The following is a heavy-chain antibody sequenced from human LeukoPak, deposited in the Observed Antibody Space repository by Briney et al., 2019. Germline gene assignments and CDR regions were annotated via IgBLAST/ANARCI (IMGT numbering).Heavy chain of an antibody. CDR3: ARVSSSWYQDWYFDL. D-gene: IGHD6-13*01. CDR2: IYTSESP. J-gene: IGHJ2*01. CDR1: GGSISSYY. V-gene: IGHV4-4*07. Sequence: PSETLSLTCTVSGGSISSYYWSWLRQPAGKGLEWIGRIYTSESPTYNPSLKRRVTISLDTSKNQFSLKPSSVTAADTAVYYCARVSSSWYQDWYFDLWGRGTLVTVSS.